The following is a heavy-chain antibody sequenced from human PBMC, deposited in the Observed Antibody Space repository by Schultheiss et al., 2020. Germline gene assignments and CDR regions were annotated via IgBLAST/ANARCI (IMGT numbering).Heavy chain of an antibody. D-gene: IGHD5-18*01. CDR1: GFTFSDYY. CDR3: ARDVRIQLWLRWFDP. CDR2: ISSSSSTI. V-gene: IGHV3-11*04. Sequence: GRSLRLSCAASGFTFSDYYMNWIRQAPGKGLEWVSYISSSSSTIFYADSVKGRFTISRDNAKNSLYLQMNSLRAEDTAVYYCARDVRIQLWLRWFDPWGQGTLVTVSS. J-gene: IGHJ5*02.